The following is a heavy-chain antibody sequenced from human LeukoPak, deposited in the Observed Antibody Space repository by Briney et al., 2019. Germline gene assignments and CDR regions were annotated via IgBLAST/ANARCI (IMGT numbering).Heavy chain of an antibody. Sequence: SEAPSLTCAVYGGSFSGYYWSWIRQPPGKGLEWIGEINHSGSTNYNPSLKSRVTISVDTSKNQFSLKLSSVTAADTAVYYCARGQWLVRSWFDPWGQGTLVTVSS. CDR2: INHSGST. D-gene: IGHD6-19*01. V-gene: IGHV4-34*01. CDR1: GGSFSGYY. J-gene: IGHJ5*02. CDR3: ARGQWLVRSWFDP.